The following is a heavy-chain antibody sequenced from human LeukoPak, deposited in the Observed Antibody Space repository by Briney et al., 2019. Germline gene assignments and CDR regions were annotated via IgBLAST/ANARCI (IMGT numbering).Heavy chain of an antibody. J-gene: IGHJ4*02. CDR2: ISSSSSTI. D-gene: IGHD3-22*01. CDR1: GFTFSSYS. V-gene: IGHV3-48*01. CDR3: ARDPRRFGELRRGSSGYYPYYFDY. Sequence: PGGSLRLSCAASGFTFSSYSMNWVRQAPGKGLEWVSYISSSSSTIYYADSVKGRFTISRDNAKNSLYLQMNSLRAEDTAVYYCARDPRRFGELRRGSSGYYPYYFDYWGQGTLVTVSS.